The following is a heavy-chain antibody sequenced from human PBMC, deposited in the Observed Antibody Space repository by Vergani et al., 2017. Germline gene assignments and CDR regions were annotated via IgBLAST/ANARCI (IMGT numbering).Heavy chain of an antibody. V-gene: IGHV3-11*05. J-gene: IGHJ2*01. D-gene: IGHD2-15*01. CDR3: ARGQGFEDWYFDL. CDR2: ISSSSSYT. Sequence: QVQLVESGGGLVKPGGSLRLSCAASGFTFSDYYMSWIRQAPGKGLEWVSYISSSSSYTNYADSVQGRFTISRDNAKNSLYLQMNSLRAEDTAVYYCARGQGFEDWYFDLWGRGTLVTVSS. CDR1: GFTFSDYY.